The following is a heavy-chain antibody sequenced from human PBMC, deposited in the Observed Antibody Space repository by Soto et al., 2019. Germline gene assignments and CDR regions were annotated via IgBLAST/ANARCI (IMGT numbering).Heavy chain of an antibody. Sequence: EVQLLESGGGLVQPGGSLRLSCAASGFTFSSYAMSWVRQAPGKGLEWVSAISGSGGSTYYADSVKGRFTISRDNSKNPLYLQMNSLRAEDTAVYYCAKGAFLVVVVAATPPHFDYWGQGTLVTVSS. D-gene: IGHD2-15*01. CDR2: ISGSGGST. CDR3: AKGAFLVVVVAATPPHFDY. V-gene: IGHV3-23*01. J-gene: IGHJ4*02. CDR1: GFTFSSYA.